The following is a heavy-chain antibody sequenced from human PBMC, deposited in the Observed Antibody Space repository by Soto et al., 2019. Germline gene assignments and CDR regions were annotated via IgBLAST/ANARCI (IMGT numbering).Heavy chain of an antibody. D-gene: IGHD2-2*01. V-gene: IGHV4-4*02. CDR2: VYHSGST. CDR3: ARTSTSGTSFDY. J-gene: IGHJ4*02. Sequence: QVQLQESGPGLVKPSGTLSLTCSVSGGSISTSNWWSWVRQPPGKGLEWIGEVYHSGSTNYHPSFKSRVAMSVDKSKNQFSRELNSVPAADTALYYCARTSTSGTSFDYVGQGSMVTVSS. CDR1: GGSISTSNW.